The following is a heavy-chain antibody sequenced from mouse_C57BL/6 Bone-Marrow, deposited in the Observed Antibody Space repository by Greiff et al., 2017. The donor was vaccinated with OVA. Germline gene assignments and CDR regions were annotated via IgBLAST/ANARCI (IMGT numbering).Heavy chain of an antibody. CDR3: ARHLPYWYFDV. CDR2: ISNGGGST. J-gene: IGHJ1*03. V-gene: IGHV5-12*01. Sequence: EVKLVESGGGLVQPGGSLKLSCAASGFTFSDYYMYWVRQTPEKRLEWVAYISNGGGSTYYPDTVKGRFTISRDNAKNTLYLQMSRLKSEDTAMYYCARHLPYWYFDVWGTGTTVTVSS. CDR1: GFTFSDYY.